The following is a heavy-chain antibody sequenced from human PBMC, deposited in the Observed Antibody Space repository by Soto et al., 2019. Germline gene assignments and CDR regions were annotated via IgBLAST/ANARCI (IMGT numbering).Heavy chain of an antibody. CDR1: GFTFSSYA. D-gene: IGHD2-15*01. CDR2: ISGSGGST. CDR3: AKDPSYCSGGSCYYFDY. Sequence: PGGSMRNSCAASGFTFSSYAMSGVRQAPGKGLEWVSAISGSGGSTYYADSVKGRFTISRDNSKNTLYLQMNSLRAEDTAVYYCAKDPSYCSGGSCYYFDYWGQGTLVTVSS. V-gene: IGHV3-23*01. J-gene: IGHJ4*02.